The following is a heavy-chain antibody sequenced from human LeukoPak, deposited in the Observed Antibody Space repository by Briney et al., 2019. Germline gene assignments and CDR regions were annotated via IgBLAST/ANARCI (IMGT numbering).Heavy chain of an antibody. V-gene: IGHV4-31*03. D-gene: IGHD6-19*01. Sequence: PSETLSLTCTVSGASISSGDYYWSWIRQHPGKGLEWLGYIYYSGSTYYNPSLESRVTMSLDTSKNQFSLKLSSVTAADTAVYYCASLPIGGWYTDDAFDIWGQGTMVTVSS. CDR1: GASISSGDYY. CDR3: ASLPIGGWYTDDAFDI. CDR2: IYYSGST. J-gene: IGHJ3*02.